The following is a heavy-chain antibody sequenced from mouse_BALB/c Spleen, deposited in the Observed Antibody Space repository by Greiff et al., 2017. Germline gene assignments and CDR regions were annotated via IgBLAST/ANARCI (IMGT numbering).Heavy chain of an antibody. CDR2: ISSGGST. CDR3: ARDYYGSPY. CDR1: GFTFSSYA. V-gene: IGHV5-6-5*01. D-gene: IGHD1-1*01. J-gene: IGHJ4*01. Sequence: EVQLVESGGGLVKPGGSLKLSCAASGFTFSSYAMSWVRQTPEKRLEWVASISSGGSTYYPDSVKGRFTISRDNAKNTLYLQMSSLKSEDTAMYYCARDYYGSPYWGQGTSVTVSS.